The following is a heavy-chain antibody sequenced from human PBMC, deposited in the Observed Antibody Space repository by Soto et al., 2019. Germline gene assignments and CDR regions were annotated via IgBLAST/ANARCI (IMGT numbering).Heavy chain of an antibody. CDR1: GFTFSDYY. CDR2: IRRKLESYST. J-gene: IGHJ3*02. CDR3: VRVNYYDSGGYSLHAFDI. D-gene: IGHD3-22*01. Sequence: WGSLRLSCAASGFTFSDYYMDWVRQAPGKGPEWVGRIRRKLESYSTDYAASVKGRFTISRDDSKNSGYLQMTSLKVEDTALYYCVRVNYYDSGGYSLHAFDISGQGAVATVSS. V-gene: IGHV3-72*01.